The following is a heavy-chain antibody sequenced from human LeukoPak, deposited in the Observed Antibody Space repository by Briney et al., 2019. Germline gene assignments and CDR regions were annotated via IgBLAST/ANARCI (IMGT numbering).Heavy chain of an antibody. V-gene: IGHV4-34*01. CDR2: MNHSGST. Sequence: PSETLSLTCAVYGGSFSGYYWSWIRQPPGKGLEWIGEMNHSGSTNYNPSLKSRVTISVDKSKNQFSLKLSSVTAADTAVYYCARASYYYDSSGYPNYYFDYWGQGTLVTVSS. CDR3: ARASYYYDSSGYPNYYFDY. D-gene: IGHD3-22*01. J-gene: IGHJ4*02. CDR1: GGSFSGYY.